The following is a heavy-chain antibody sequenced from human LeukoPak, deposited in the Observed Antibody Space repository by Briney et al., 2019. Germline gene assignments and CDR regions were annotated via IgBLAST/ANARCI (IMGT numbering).Heavy chain of an antibody. CDR1: GFTFSNAW. CDR2: IKSKTDGGTT. D-gene: IGHD3-22*01. CDR3: TTDTYYYDSSGYYFEDY. Sequence: PGGSLRLSCAASGFTFSNAWMSWVRQAPGKGLEWVGRIKSKTDGGTTDYAAPVKGRFTISRDDSKNTLYLQMNSLKTEDTAVYYCTTDTYYYDSSGYYFEDYWGQGTLVTVSS. J-gene: IGHJ4*02. V-gene: IGHV3-15*01.